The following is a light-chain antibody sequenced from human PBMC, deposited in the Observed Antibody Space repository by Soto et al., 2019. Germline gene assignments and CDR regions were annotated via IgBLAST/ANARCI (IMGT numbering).Light chain of an antibody. CDR3: AAWDDNLNGPHWV. CDR2: SNN. Sequence: QSVLTQPPSASGTPGQRVTISCSGSNSNIGSNTVNWYQQLPGTAPNLLIYSNNQRPSGVPDRFSGSKSGTSASLAISGLQSEDEADYYCAAWDDNLNGPHWVFGGGTKLTVL. J-gene: IGLJ3*02. V-gene: IGLV1-44*01. CDR1: NSNIGSNT.